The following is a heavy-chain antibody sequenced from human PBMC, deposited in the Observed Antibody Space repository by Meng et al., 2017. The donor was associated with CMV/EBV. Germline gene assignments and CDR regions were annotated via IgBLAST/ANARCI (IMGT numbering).Heavy chain of an antibody. Sequence: GGSLRLSCAASGFTFSSYWMSGVRQAPGKGLEWVANIKQDGSEKYYVDSVKGRFTISRDNAKDSLYLQMNSLRAEDTAVYYCARDCSSTSCSPAFGYWGQGTLVTVSS. D-gene: IGHD2-2*01. J-gene: IGHJ4*02. CDR1: GFTFSSYW. CDR3: ARDCSSTSCSPAFGY. CDR2: IKQDGSEK. V-gene: IGHV3-7*01.